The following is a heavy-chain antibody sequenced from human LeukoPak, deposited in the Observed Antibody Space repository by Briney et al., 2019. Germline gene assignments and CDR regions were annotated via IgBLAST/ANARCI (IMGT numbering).Heavy chain of an antibody. J-gene: IGHJ6*03. CDR2: ISAYNGNT. Sequence: ASVKVSCKASGYTFTSYGISWVRQAPGQGREGMGWISAYNGNTNYAQKLQGRVTMTTDTSTSTAYMELRSLRSDDTAVYYCAREYQLLGDYYYYYMDVWGKGTTVTVSS. CDR3: AREYQLLGDYYYYYMDV. D-gene: IGHD2-2*01. CDR1: GYTFTSYG. V-gene: IGHV1-18*01.